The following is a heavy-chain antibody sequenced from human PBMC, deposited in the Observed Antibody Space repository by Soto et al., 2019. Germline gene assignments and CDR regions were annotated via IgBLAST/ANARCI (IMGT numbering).Heavy chain of an antibody. CDR2: ISYDGSNK. CDR1: GFTFSSYG. Sequence: GGSLRLSCAASGFTFSSYGMHWVRQAPGKGLEWVAVISYDGSNKYYADSGKGRFTISRDNSKNTLYLQMNSLRAEDTAVYYCARAAMPLSVPSYFDYWGQGTLVTVSS. J-gene: IGHJ4*02. CDR3: ARAAMPLSVPSYFDY. D-gene: IGHD2-2*01. V-gene: IGHV3-30*03.